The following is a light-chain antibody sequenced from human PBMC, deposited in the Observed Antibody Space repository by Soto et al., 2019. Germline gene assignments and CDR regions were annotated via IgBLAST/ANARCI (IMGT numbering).Light chain of an antibody. CDR2: GAS. V-gene: IGKV3-20*01. CDR1: QSVRSNY. Sequence: EIVLTQSPGTLSLSPGERATLSCRASQSVRSNYLAWYQQKPGQAPRLLIYGASSRATGIPDRFSGTGSGTDFTLTISRLEPEDCAVYYCQQYGVSPYTFGQGTKLEIK. J-gene: IGKJ2*01. CDR3: QQYGVSPYT.